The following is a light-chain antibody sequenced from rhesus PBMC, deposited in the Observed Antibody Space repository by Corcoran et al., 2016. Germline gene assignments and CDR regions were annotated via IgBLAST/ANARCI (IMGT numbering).Light chain of an antibody. CDR3: QETSNLWT. V-gene: IGKV3-31*02. CDR1: QSVSSK. Sequence: EIVMTQSPATLSLSPGETATISCRTSQSVSSKLAWYQQKPGQAPRLLICGAANRAPGIPDRSSGSGSGTDFTLTISSLEPEEFAVYYWQETSNLWTFGQGTKVGIK. CDR2: GAA. J-gene: IGKJ1*01.